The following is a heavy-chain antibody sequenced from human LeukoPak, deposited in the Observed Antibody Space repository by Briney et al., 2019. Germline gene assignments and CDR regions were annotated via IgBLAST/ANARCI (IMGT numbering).Heavy chain of an antibody. CDR2: IYYSGST. CDR3: ARGSGVRGDY. D-gene: IGHD3-10*01. J-gene: IGHJ4*02. Sequence: SETLSLTCTVSGVSIRSDDYYWSWIRQPPGKGLEWIGYIYYSGSTYYNPSLKSRVTISVDTSKNQFSLKLSSVTAADTAVYYCARGSGVRGDYWGQGTLVTVSS. CDR1: GVSIRSDDYY. V-gene: IGHV4-30-4*01.